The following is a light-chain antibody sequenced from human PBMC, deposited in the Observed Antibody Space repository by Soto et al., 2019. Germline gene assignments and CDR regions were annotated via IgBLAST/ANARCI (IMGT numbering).Light chain of an antibody. V-gene: IGKV3-15*01. Sequence: EIVMTQSPATLSVSPGERATLSCRASQSVSSNFSWYQQKPGQPPRLLIYCASTRATGSPARFSGSGSGTEFSITISSMQSADFAVYYCQQYNNWPPWTFGQGTKVEIK. CDR3: QQYNNWPPWT. CDR2: CAS. CDR1: QSVSSN. J-gene: IGKJ1*01.